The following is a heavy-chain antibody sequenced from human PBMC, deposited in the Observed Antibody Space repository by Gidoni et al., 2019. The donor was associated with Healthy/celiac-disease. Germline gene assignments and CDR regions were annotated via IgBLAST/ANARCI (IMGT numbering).Heavy chain of an antibody. CDR1: GFTFSSYA. CDR3: AKVYSWRHSGDY. CDR2: ISGSGGST. D-gene: IGHD2-15*01. V-gene: IGHV3-23*01. J-gene: IGHJ4*02. Sequence: EVQLLASGGGLVQPGGSLRLSCAASGFTFSSYAMSWVRQAPGKGLEWVSAISGSGGSTYYAESVKGRFTISRDNSKNTLYLQMNSLRAEDTAVYYCAKVYSWRHSGDYWGQGTLVTVSS.